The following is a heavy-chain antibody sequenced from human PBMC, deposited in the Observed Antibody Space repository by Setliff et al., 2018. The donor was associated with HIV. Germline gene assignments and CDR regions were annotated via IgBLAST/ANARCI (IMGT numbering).Heavy chain of an antibody. D-gene: IGHD3-10*01. Sequence: PSETLSLTCTVTGGSISSSSYYWGWIRQPPGKGLEWIGSIYYSGSIYYNPSLKSRVTISVDTSKNQFSLKLSSVTAAPTAVYYCARVKSGSLGGFVGYGGQGTLGTVSS. CDR2: IYYSGSI. J-gene: IGHJ4*03. V-gene: IGHV4-39*07. CDR1: GGSISSSSYY. CDR3: ARVKSGSLGGFVGY.